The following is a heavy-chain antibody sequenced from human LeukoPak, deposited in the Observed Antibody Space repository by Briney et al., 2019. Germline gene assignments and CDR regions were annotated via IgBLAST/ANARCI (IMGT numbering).Heavy chain of an antibody. CDR2: IYYRVST. J-gene: IGHJ4*02. V-gene: IGHV4-59*08. CDR1: GGSISSYY. D-gene: IGHD5-24*01. Sequence: PSETVSLTCTVSGGSISSYYWSWIRQPPGKGLEWIGYIYYRVSTNDNPPLKSRVTISVDTSKNPFSLKLSSVTAADTAVYYCASLTRRDGYNFDYWGQGTLVT. CDR3: ASLTRRDGYNFDY.